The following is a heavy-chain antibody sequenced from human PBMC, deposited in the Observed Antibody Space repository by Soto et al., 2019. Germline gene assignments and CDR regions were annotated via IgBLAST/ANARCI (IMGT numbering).Heavy chain of an antibody. CDR2: IIPILGIA. D-gene: IGHD2-2*01. V-gene: IGHV1-69*08. CDR3: ARDCSSTSFPRPGY. J-gene: IGHJ4*02. Sequence: QVQLVQSGAEVKKPGSSVKVSCKASGGTFSSYSISWVRQAPGQGLEWMGRIIPILGIANYAQKFQGRVTITADKSTSTAYMELSSLRSEDTAVYYCARDCSSTSFPRPGYLGQGTLVTVSS. CDR1: GGTFSSYS.